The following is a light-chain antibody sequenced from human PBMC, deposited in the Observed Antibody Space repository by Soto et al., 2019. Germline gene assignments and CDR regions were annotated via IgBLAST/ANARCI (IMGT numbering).Light chain of an antibody. CDR3: QHYTLYSAP. J-gene: IGKJ5*01. CDR2: GAS. Sequence: DVRLTQSPSSLSASVGDTVAISCRASQDISTYLAWYQQKPGKAPTLLIFGASSIHTGVAPRFASSGAWSKFTLTINRMQPDDYSTYYCQHYTLYSAPFGQGTRVG. V-gene: IGKV1-5*01. CDR1: QDISTY.